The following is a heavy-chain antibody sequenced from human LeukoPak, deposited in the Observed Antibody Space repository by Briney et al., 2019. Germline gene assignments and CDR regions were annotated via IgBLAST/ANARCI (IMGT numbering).Heavy chain of an antibody. J-gene: IGHJ6*03. CDR1: GGSISSYY. CDR3: ARSGTRVPAAATYYYYYMDV. D-gene: IGHD2-2*01. Sequence: SETLSLTCTVSGGSISSYYWSWLRQPPGKGLEWIGYIYYSGSTNYNPSLKSRVTISVDTSKNQFSLKLSSVTAADTAVYYCARSGTRVPAAATYYYYYMDVWGKGTTVTVSS. CDR2: IYYSGST. V-gene: IGHV4-59*01.